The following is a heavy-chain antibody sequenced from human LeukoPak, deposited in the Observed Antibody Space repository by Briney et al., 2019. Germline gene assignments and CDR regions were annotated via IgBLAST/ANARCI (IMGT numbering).Heavy chain of an antibody. V-gene: IGHV3-30*03. D-gene: IGHD3-10*01. Sequence: GGSLRLSCAASGFTFSSYSMNWVRQAPGKGLEWVAVIPYDETNKYYADSVKGRFTISRDNSKNTLYLQMDSLRAEDTAVYYCATFGSGSYQRFDYWGQGTLVTVSS. CDR3: ATFGSGSYQRFDY. CDR1: GFTFSSYS. J-gene: IGHJ4*02. CDR2: IPYDETNK.